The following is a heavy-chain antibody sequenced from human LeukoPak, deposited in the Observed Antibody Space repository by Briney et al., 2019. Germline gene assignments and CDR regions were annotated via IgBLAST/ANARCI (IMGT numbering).Heavy chain of an antibody. CDR2: INSGGST. D-gene: IGHD3-22*01. Sequence: GGSLRLSCAAPGFTVSSNYMSWGPQAPGKGREWGSVINSGGSTCYADSVKGRFTISRDNTKNTLHLQMNSLRAEDTAVYYCARARWGSGYYYYYMDVWGKGTTVIVA. V-gene: IGHV3-53*01. J-gene: IGHJ6*03. CDR3: ARARWGSGYYYYYMDV. CDR1: GFTVSSNY.